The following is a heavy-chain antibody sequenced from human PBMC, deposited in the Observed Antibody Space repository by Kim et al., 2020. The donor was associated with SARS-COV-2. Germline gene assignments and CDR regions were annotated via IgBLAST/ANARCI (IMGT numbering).Heavy chain of an antibody. CDR3: ASVPYGDYEYFQH. V-gene: IGHV1-69*13. CDR1: GGTFSSYA. J-gene: IGHJ1*01. CDR2: IIPIFGTA. Sequence: SVKVSCKASGGTFSSYAISWVRQAPGQGLEWMGGIIPIFGTANYAQKFQGRVTITADESTSTAYMELSSLRSEDTAVYYCASVPYGDYEYFQHWGQGTLVTVSS. D-gene: IGHD4-17*01.